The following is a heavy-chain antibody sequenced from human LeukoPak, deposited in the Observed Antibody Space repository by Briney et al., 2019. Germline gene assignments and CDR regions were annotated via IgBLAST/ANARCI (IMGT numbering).Heavy chain of an antibody. D-gene: IGHD3-10*01. J-gene: IGHJ4*02. Sequence: GGSLRLSCAASGFTFSSYAMSWVRQAPGKGLEWVSVINGSAYNADSVEGRFTTSRDNAKNSLYLQMNSLRAEDTAVYYCAKDRRAYGSGSYTFDYWGQGTLVTVSS. CDR3: AKDRRAYGSGSYTFDY. CDR2: INGSA. CDR1: GFTFSSYA. V-gene: IGHV3-23*01.